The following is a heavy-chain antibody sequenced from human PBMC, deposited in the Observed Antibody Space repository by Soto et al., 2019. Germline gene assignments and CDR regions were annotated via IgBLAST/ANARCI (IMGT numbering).Heavy chain of an antibody. V-gene: IGHV6-1*01. CDR1: GDSVSSNDAT. CDR3: VRLIGNSWLDY. J-gene: IGHJ4*02. D-gene: IGHD6-13*01. CDR2: TYYRSKWYN. Sequence: SQTLSLTCVISGDSVSSNDATWDWIRQSQSRGLEWLGRTYYRSKWYNNYAVSVKSRITINPDTSKNQISLQLNSVTPEDTAVYYCVRLIGNSWLDYWGQGTLVTVSS.